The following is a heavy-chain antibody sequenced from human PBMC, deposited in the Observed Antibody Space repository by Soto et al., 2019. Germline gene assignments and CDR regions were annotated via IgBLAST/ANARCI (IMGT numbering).Heavy chain of an antibody. D-gene: IGHD6-19*01. V-gene: IGHV3-23*01. Sequence: EVQLLESGGGLVQPGGSLRLSCAASGFTFSSYAMSWVRQAPGKGLEWVSAISGSGGSTYYADSVKGRFTISRDNSKNTLYLHMNSLRAEDTAVYYCAKAGYSSGWYGGYFQHWGQGTLVTVSS. J-gene: IGHJ1*01. CDR3: AKAGYSSGWYGGYFQH. CDR2: ISGSGGST. CDR1: GFTFSSYA.